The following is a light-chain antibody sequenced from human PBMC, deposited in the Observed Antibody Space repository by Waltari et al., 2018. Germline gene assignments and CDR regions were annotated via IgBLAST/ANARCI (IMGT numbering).Light chain of an antibody. CDR1: SRDVGGYNY. J-gene: IGLJ2*01. CDR2: DCS. CDR3: SSYISSSTLEL. V-gene: IGLV2-14*03. Sequence: QSALTQPAPVSGSPGQSITISCTGTSRDVGGYNYVPRYQQHPGKAPKLMIYDCSNRPSGVSNRFSGSKSGNTASLTISGLQAEDEADYYCSSYISSSTLELFGGGTSLTVL.